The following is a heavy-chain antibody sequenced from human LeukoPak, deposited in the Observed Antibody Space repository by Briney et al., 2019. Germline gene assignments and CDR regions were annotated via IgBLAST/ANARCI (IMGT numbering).Heavy chain of an antibody. CDR3: GRVGNWNDRGDY. CDR1: EFPFSKAW. J-gene: IGHJ4*02. Sequence: SGGSLRLSCAVSEFPFSKAWMSWVRQAPGKGLEWVANIKEDGSVKSYVDSVKGRFTISRDNAKKSLYLQMNSLRAEDTAVYYCGRVGNWNDRGDYWGQGTLVTVSS. V-gene: IGHV3-7*01. CDR2: IKEDGSVK. D-gene: IGHD1-1*01.